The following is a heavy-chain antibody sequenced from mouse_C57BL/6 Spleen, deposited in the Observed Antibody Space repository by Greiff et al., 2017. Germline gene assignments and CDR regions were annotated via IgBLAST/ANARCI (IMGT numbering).Heavy chain of an antibody. J-gene: IGHJ1*03. CDR3: TRDLGAGEPWYFDV. D-gene: IGHD3-3*01. CDR1: GFTFSSYA. V-gene: IGHV5-9-1*02. CDR2: ISSGGDYI. Sequence: EVQRVESGEGLVKPGGSLKLSCAASGFTFSSYAMSWVRQTPEKRLEWVAYISSGGDYIYYAATVKGRFTISRDNARNTLYLQMSSQKSEDTAMYYCTRDLGAGEPWYFDVWGTGTTGTVSS.